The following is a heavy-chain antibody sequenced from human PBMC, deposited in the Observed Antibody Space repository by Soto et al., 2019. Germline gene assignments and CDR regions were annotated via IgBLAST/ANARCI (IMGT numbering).Heavy chain of an antibody. CDR2: IKSKTDGGTT. V-gene: IGHV3-15*01. J-gene: IGHJ6*02. CDR1: GFTFSNAW. Sequence: GGSLRLSCAASGFTFSNAWMSWVRQAPGKGLEWVGRIKSKTDGGTTDYAAPVKGRFTISRDDSKNTLYLQMNSLKTEDTAVYYCTTDPPVYGALEYYYYYGMDVWGQGTTVTVPS. CDR3: TTDPPVYGALEYYYYYGMDV. D-gene: IGHD3-10*01.